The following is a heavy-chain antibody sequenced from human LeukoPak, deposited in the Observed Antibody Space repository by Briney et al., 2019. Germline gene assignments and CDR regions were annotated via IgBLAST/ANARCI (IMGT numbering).Heavy chain of an antibody. J-gene: IGHJ6*03. CDR3: ARGGYYYMDV. CDR2: IYYSGST. V-gene: IGHV4-59*01. Sequence: PSETLSLTCAVYGGSFSGYYWSWIRQPPGKGLEWIGYIYYSGSTNYNPSLKSRVTISVDTSKNQFSLKLSSVTAADTAVYYCARGGYYYMDVWGKGTTVTISS. CDR1: GGSFSGYY.